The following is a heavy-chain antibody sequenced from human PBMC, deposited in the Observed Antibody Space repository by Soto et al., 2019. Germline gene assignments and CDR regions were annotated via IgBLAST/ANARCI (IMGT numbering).Heavy chain of an antibody. Sequence: SETLSITCTVSGGSISSYYWSWIRQPPGKGLEWIGYIYYSGSTNYNPSLKSRVTISVDTSKNQFSLKLSSVTAADTAVYYCARASLSIAAAAYWFDPWGQGTLVTVSS. CDR2: IYYSGST. V-gene: IGHV4-59*08. D-gene: IGHD6-13*01. CDR1: GGSISSYY. CDR3: ARASLSIAAAAYWFDP. J-gene: IGHJ5*02.